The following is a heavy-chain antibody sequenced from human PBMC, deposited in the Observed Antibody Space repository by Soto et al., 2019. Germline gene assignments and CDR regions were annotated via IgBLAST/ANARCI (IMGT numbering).Heavy chain of an antibody. Sequence: SETLSLTCAVSGGSISTSRYFWGWIRQPPGKGLEWIGSIYYSGSTYYNPSLRTRVTISVDRSKNQFSLKVSSVTAADTAVYYCATLAYGSSRSVGYWGQGALVTVSS. CDR1: GGSISTSRYF. CDR3: ATLAYGSSRSVGY. V-gene: IGHV4-39*01. CDR2: IYYSGST. D-gene: IGHD6-6*01. J-gene: IGHJ4*02.